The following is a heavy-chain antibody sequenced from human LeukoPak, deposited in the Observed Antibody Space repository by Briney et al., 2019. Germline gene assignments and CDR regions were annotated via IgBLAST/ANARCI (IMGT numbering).Heavy chain of an antibody. CDR1: GGSISSGGYY. CDR2: IYYSGST. D-gene: IGHD3-10*01. V-gene: IGHV4-31*03. Sequence: RPSETLSLTCTVSGGSISSGGYYWSWIRQHPGKGLEWIGYIYYSGSTYYNPSLKSRVTISVDTSKNQFSLKLSSVTAADTAVYYCARRTYYYGSGSYFVWGQGTLVTVSS. J-gene: IGHJ4*02. CDR3: ARRTYYYGSGSYFV.